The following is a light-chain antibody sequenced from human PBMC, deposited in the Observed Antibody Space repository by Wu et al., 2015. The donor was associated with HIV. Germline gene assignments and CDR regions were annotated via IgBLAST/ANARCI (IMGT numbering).Light chain of an antibody. CDR1: QTFSSNY. CDR3: QQYGASPPYN. V-gene: IGKV3-20*01. J-gene: IGKJ2*01. CDR2: AAS. Sequence: EIVLTQSPVTLSLSPGERATLSCRASQTFSSNYLAWYQQKPGQAPRLLIYAASSRATGIPDRFSGSGSGTDFTLTISRLEPEDFAVYYCQQYGASPPYNFGQGTRLEIK.